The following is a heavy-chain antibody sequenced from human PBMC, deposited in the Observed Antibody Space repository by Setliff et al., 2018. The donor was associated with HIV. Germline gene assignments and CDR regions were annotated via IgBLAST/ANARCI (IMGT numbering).Heavy chain of an antibody. Sequence: PSETLSLTCTVSGGSINYYYWSWIRQPPGKNPEYIGYIHPSGETYYSPSLMSRLTISLDTANNRFSLRSEDTAVYYCAREGLLVTSVGGAYWYHGMDVWGQGTTVTVSS. D-gene: IGHD2-15*01. CDR1: GGSINYYY. CDR3: AREGLLVTSVGGAYWYHGMDV. V-gene: IGHV4-4*08. CDR2: IHPSGET. J-gene: IGHJ6*02.